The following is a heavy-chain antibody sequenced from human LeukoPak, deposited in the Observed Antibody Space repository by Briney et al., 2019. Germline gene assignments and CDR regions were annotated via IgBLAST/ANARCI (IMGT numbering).Heavy chain of an antibody. D-gene: IGHD3-16*02. CDR2: IYPGDSDT. V-gene: IGHV5-51*01. CDR1: GYSFTSYW. Sequence: GESLKISCKGSGYSFTSYWIGWVRQMPGKGLEWMGIIYPGDSDTRYSPSFQGQVTISADKSISTAYLQWSSLKASDTAMYYCARGNLRLGELSLRGLLYFDYWGQGTLVTVSS. J-gene: IGHJ4*02. CDR3: ARGNLRLGELSLRGLLYFDY.